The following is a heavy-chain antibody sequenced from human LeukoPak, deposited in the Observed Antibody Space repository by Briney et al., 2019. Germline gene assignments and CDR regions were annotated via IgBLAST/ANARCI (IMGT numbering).Heavy chain of an antibody. D-gene: IGHD6-19*01. J-gene: IGHJ5*02. V-gene: IGHV4-34*01. CDR3: ARGDSSGWYIGLDP. CDR2: INHSGST. CDR1: GGSFSGYY. Sequence: SQTLSLTCAVYGGSFSGYYWSWIRQPPGKGLEWIGEINHSGSTNYNPSLKSRVTISVDTSKNQFSLKLSSVTAADTAVYYCARGDSSGWYIGLDPWGQGTLVTVSS.